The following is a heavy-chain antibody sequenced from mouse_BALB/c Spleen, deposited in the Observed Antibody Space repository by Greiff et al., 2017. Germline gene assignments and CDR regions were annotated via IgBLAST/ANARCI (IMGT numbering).Heavy chain of an antibody. J-gene: IGHJ2*01. CDR2: IDPETGGT. CDR3: TRWGTTVVFDY. V-gene: IGHV1-15*01. CDR1: GYTFTDYE. Sequence: VKLQESGAELVRPGASVTLSCKASGYTFTDYEMHWVKQTPVHGLEWIGAIDPETGGTAYNQKFKGKATLTADKSSSTAYMELRSLTSEDSAVYYCTRWGTTVVFDYWGQGTTLTVSS. D-gene: IGHD1-1*01.